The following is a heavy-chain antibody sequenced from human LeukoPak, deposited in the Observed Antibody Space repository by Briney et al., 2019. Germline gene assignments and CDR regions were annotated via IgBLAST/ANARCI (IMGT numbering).Heavy chain of an antibody. CDR1: GFTFDDYA. Sequence: PGGSLRLSCAASGFTFDDYAMHWVRQAPGKGLEWVSGISWNSGSIGYADSVKGRFTISRDNAKNSLYLQMNSLRAEDTALYYCAKVGAAKFDYGGFDIWGQGTML. V-gene: IGHV3-9*01. CDR3: AKVGAAKFDYGGFDI. CDR2: ISWNSGSI. D-gene: IGHD4-17*01. J-gene: IGHJ3*02.